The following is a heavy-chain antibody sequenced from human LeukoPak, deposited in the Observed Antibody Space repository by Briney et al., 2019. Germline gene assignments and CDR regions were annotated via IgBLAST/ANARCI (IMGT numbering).Heavy chain of an antibody. CDR2: IIPIFGTA. V-gene: IGHV1-69*01. D-gene: IGHD2-2*01. J-gene: IGHJ6*03. CDR3: ARAVVVVPAAHYYYYMDV. Sequence: GASVKVSCKASGGTFSSYAISWVRQAPGQGLEWMGGIIPIFGTANYAQKFQGRVTITADESTSTAYMELSSLRSEDTAVYYCARAVVVVPAAHYYYYMDVRGKGTTVTVSS. CDR1: GGTFSSYA.